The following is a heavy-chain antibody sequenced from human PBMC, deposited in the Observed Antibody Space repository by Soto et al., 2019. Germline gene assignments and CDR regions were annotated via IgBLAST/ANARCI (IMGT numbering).Heavy chain of an antibody. D-gene: IGHD3-22*01. CDR1: GFTFSSYS. Sequence: GGSLRLSCAASGFTFSSYSMNWVRQAPGKGLEWVSSISSSSSYIYYADSVKGRFTISRDNAKNSLYLQMNSLRAEDTAVYYCARAKPTYYYDSSGYSYYFDYWGQGTLVTVS. V-gene: IGHV3-21*01. J-gene: IGHJ4*02. CDR3: ARAKPTYYYDSSGYSYYFDY. CDR2: ISSSSSYI.